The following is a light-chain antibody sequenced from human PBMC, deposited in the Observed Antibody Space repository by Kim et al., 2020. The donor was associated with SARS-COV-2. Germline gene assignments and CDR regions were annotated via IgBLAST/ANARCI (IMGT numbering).Light chain of an antibody. CDR1: SLRSYY. V-gene: IGLV3-19*01. Sequence: SSELTQDPAVSVALGQTVRITCQGDSLRSYYASWYQQKPGQAPELVIYGKNTRPSGIPDRFSGSSSGNTASLTITGAQAEDEADYYCNSRDSSGNHWVFGGGTQLTVL. CDR3: NSRDSSGNHWV. CDR2: GKN. J-gene: IGLJ3*02.